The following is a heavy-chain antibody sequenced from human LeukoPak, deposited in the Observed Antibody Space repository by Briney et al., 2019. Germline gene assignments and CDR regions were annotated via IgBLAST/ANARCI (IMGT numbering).Heavy chain of an antibody. D-gene: IGHD3-10*01. V-gene: IGHV3-30-3*01. CDR3: ARVGRYYYYGSGSFDY. J-gene: IGHJ4*02. CDR2: ISYDGSNK. CDR1: GFTFSSYA. Sequence: GRSLRLSCAASGFTFSSYAMHWVRQAPGKGLEWVAVISYDGSNKYYADSVKGRFTISRDNSKNTLYLQMNSLRAEDTAVYYCARVGRYYYYGSGSFDYWGQGTLVTVSS.